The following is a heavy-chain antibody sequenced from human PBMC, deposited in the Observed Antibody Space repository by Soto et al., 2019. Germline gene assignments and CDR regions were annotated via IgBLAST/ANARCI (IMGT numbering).Heavy chain of an antibody. D-gene: IGHD2-15*01. Sequence: SETLSLACTFACGSIISSTYYWGWIRQPPGKGLEWIGSIYYSGSTYYNPTLKSRVTISVDTSKNQFSLKLSSVTAADTAVYYCASLVVVAATYYYYGMDVWGQGTTVTVSS. J-gene: IGHJ6*02. CDR3: ASLVVVAATYYYYGMDV. CDR1: CGSIISSTYY. V-gene: IGHV4-39*01. CDR2: IYYSGST.